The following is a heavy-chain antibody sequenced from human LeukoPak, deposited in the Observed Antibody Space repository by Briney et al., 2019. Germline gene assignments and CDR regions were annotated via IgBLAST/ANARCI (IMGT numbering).Heavy chain of an antibody. CDR3: AADYSNYGGYFDY. CDR2: ISSSSSTI. J-gene: IGHJ4*02. V-gene: IGHV3-48*04. D-gene: IGHD4-11*01. CDR1: GFTFSSYS. Sequence: GGSLRLSCAASGFTFSSYSMNWVRQAPGKGLEWVSYISSSSSTIYYADSVKGRFTISRDNAKNSLYLQMNSLRAEDTAVYYCAADYSNYGGYFDYWGQGTLVTVSS.